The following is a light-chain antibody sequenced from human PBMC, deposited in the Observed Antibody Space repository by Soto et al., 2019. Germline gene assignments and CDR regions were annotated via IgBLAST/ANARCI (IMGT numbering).Light chain of an antibody. Sequence: DIQMTQSPSSLSASVGDRVTITFRASQGIRNDLGWYQQKPGKAPDLLIYAASSLKSGVPSRFSGSGSGTHFTLTITGLQPADFATYYCQQNFSIPITFGQGTRLEIK. CDR2: AAS. CDR1: QGIRND. V-gene: IGKV1-17*01. J-gene: IGKJ5*01. CDR3: QQNFSIPIT.